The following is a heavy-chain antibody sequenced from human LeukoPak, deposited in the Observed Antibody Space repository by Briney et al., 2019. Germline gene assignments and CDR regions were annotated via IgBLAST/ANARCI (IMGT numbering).Heavy chain of an antibody. D-gene: IGHD1-26*01. J-gene: IGHJ3*02. Sequence: ASVKVSCKASGYTFTGYYMHWVRQAPGQGLEWMGWINPNSGGTNYAQKFQGRVTMTRDTSISTAYMELSSLRSEDTAVYYCARDFEWELLEGRVSDAFDIWGQGTMVTVSS. CDR2: INPNSGGT. CDR1: GYTFTGYY. CDR3: ARDFEWELLEGRVSDAFDI. V-gene: IGHV1-2*02.